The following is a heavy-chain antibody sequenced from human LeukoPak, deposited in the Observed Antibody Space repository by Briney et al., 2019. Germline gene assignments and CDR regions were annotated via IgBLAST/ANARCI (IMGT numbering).Heavy chain of an antibody. CDR1: GFTFSSYA. CDR2: ISGSGGST. CDR3: AKFIAADPGFDY. V-gene: IGHV3-23*01. D-gene: IGHD6-13*01. Sequence: SGGSLRLSCAASGFTFSSYAMSWVRQAPGKGLEWVSAISGSGGSTHYADSVKGRFTISRDNSKNTLYLQMNSLRAEDTAVYYCAKFIAADPGFDYWGQGTLVTVSS. J-gene: IGHJ4*02.